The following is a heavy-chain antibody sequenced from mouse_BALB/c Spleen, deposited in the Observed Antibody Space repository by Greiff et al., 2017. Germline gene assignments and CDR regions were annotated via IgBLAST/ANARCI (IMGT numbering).Heavy chain of an antibody. CDR3: ARGGTFYAMDY. CDR1: GFTFSDYY. D-gene: IGHD4-1*01. J-gene: IGHJ4*01. V-gene: IGHV5-4*02. CDR2: ISDGGSYT. Sequence: EVKVVESGGGLVKPGGSLKLSCAASGFTFSDYYMYWVRQTPEKRLEWVATISDGGSYTYYPDSVKGRFTISRDNAKNNLYLQMSSLKSEDTAMYYCARGGTFYAMDYWGQGTSVTVSS.